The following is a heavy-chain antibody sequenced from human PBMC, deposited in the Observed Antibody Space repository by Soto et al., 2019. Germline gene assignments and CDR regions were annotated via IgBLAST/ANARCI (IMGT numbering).Heavy chain of an antibody. CDR3: AHRRGYSYGIAHYNWFDP. J-gene: IGHJ5*02. V-gene: IGHV2-5*02. Sequence: SGPTLVNPTQTLTLTCTFSGFSLSTSGVGVGWIRQPPGKDLEWLALIYWDDDKRYSPSLKSRLTITKDTSKNQVDLTMTNMDPVDTATYYCAHRRGYSYGIAHYNWFDPWGKGTLVTVS. D-gene: IGHD5-18*01. CDR1: GFSLSTSGVG. CDR2: IYWDDDK.